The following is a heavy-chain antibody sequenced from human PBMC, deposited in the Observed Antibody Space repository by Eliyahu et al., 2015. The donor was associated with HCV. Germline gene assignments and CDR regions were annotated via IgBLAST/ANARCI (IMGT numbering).Heavy chain of an antibody. J-gene: IGHJ6*03. D-gene: IGHD3-10*01. CDR3: TTGAPGGFDYYLDV. CDR2: IKSKTDGGTT. CDR1: GFTXXKXW. V-gene: IGHV3-15*01. Sequence: EVQLVESGGGLVKPGGSLXLSCAASGFTXXKXWMXWVRQAPGKGLEWIGRIKSKTDGGTTDYAAPVKGRFTISRDDSKSTLYLQMNSLKTEDTSVYYCTTGAPGGFDYYLDVWGQGTTVTVSS.